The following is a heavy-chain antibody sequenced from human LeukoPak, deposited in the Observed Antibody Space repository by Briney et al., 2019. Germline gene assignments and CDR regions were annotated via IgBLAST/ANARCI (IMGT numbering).Heavy chain of an antibody. CDR1: GFTVSSNY. Sequence: GGSLRLSCAASGFTVSSNYMSWVRQAPGKGLEWVSAISGSGGSTYYADSVKGRFTISRDNSKNTLYLQMNSLRAEDTAVYYCANSGTPPYYYGMGVWGQGTTVTVSS. J-gene: IGHJ6*02. D-gene: IGHD1-26*01. V-gene: IGHV3-23*01. CDR2: ISGSGGST. CDR3: ANSGTPPYYYGMGV.